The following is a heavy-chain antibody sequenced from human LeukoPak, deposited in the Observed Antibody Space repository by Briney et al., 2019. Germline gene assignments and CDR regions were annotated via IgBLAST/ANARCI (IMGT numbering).Heavy chain of an antibody. D-gene: IGHD3-22*01. Sequence: PSETLSLTCAVYGGSFSGYYWSWIRQPPGKGLEWIGEINHSGSTNYNPSLKSRVTISVDTSKNQFSLKLSSVTAADRAVYYCARQGYYDSSGYPDPWGQGTLVTVSS. CDR2: INHSGST. CDR1: GGSFSGYY. V-gene: IGHV4-34*01. J-gene: IGHJ5*02. CDR3: ARQGYYDSSGYPDP.